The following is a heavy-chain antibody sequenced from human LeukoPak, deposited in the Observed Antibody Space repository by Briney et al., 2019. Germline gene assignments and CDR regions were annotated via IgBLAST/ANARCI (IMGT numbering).Heavy chain of an antibody. CDR2: VNTDETST. CDR3: ARGGGYHYYDSAFDY. V-gene: IGHV3-74*01. D-gene: IGHD3-22*01. J-gene: IGHJ4*02. CDR1: GFTFRSYW. Sequence: GGSLRLSCAASGFTFRSYWMHWVRQVPGKGLVWVSRVNTDETSTTYADSVKGRFTISRDNAKNTLYLQMNSLIPEDTAVYYCARGGGYHYYDSAFDYWGQGTLVTVSS.